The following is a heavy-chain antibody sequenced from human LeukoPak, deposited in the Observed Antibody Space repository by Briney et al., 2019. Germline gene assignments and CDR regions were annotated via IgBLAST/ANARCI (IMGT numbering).Heavy chain of an antibody. V-gene: IGHV1-69*05. D-gene: IGHD3-10*01. CDR3: ARNTYYYGSGSYYPIGY. Sequence: SVKVSCKASGGTFSSYAISWVRQAPGQGLVLVGGIIPIFGTANYAQKFQGRVTITTDESTSTAYMELSSLRSEDTAVYYCARNTYYYGSGSYYPIGYWGQGTLVTVSS. CDR2: IIPIFGTA. J-gene: IGHJ4*02. CDR1: GGTFSSYA.